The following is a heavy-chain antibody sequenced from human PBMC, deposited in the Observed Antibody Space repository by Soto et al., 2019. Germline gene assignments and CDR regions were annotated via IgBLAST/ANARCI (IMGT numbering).Heavy chain of an antibody. Sequence: GGSLRLSCAASGFTFSSYGMHWVRQAPGKGLEWVAVIWYDGSNKYYADSVKGRFTISRDNSKNTLYLQMNSLRAEDTAVYYCARASYGNYDFDYWGQGTLVTVSS. CDR2: IWYDGSNK. D-gene: IGHD4-17*01. CDR1: GFTFSSYG. CDR3: ARASYGNYDFDY. J-gene: IGHJ4*02. V-gene: IGHV3-33*01.